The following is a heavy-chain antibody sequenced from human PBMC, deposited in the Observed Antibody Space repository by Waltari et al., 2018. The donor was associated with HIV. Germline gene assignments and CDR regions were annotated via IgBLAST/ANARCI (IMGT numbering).Heavy chain of an antibody. D-gene: IGHD6-13*01. CDR1: GGSFSGYY. Sequence: VRLESWGTGPLKPSETLSLSCSVYGGSFSGYYWGWIRQFPEGGLEWFAECNHVGSAKYKPSVESRVSISVDTSKKQFYLKVRSVTAADTAVYYCVRGYAAAAPYYGLDVWGQGTAVSVSS. CDR3: VRGYAAAAPYYGLDV. CDR2: CNHVGSA. V-gene: IGHV4-34*02. J-gene: IGHJ6*02.